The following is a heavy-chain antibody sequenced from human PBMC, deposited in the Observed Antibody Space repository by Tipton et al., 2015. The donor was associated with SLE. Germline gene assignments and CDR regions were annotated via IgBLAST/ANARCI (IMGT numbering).Heavy chain of an antibody. J-gene: IGHJ4*02. D-gene: IGHD3-10*01. CDR1: GFTFTSSA. V-gene: IGHV1-58*01. CDR2: IVVGSGNT. CDR3: ARGGVYGSGSRVRFDY. Sequence: QLVQSGAEVKKPGTSVKVSCKASGFTFTSSAVQWVRQARGQRLEWIGWIVVGSGNTNYAQKFQERVTITRDMSTSTAYMELSSLRSEDTAVYYCARGGVYGSGSRVRFDYWGQGTLVTVSS.